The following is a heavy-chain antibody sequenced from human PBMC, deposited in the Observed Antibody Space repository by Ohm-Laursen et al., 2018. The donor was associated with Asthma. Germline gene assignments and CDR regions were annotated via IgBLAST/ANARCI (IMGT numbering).Heavy chain of an antibody. CDR1: GFTLSSHA. CDR3: ARGDYYGSGSYCDY. CDR2: ISRSGGST. V-gene: IGHV3-23*01. J-gene: IGHJ4*02. Sequence: SLRLSCPPSGFTLSSHAMSWLRQAPAKALEWVSAISRSGGSTHYADSVRGRFTISRDNSKNTLYLQMNSLRAEDTAVYYCARGDYYGSGSYCDYWGQGTLGTVSS. D-gene: IGHD3-10*01.